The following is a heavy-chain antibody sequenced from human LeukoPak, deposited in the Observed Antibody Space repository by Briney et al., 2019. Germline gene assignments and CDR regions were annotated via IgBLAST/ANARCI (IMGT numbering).Heavy chain of an antibody. D-gene: IGHD1-26*01. CDR1: GFSLSNYA. J-gene: IGHJ4*02. CDR2: ISDSGGTT. V-gene: IGHV3-23*01. CDR3: AKDQSGSSSDY. Sequence: GGSLRLSCAASGFSLSNYAMSWVRQAPGKGLEWVSGISDSGGTTYYADSVKGRFTISRVNSKNTLYLQMSSLRAEDTAIYYCAKDQSGSSSDYWGQGTLVTVSS.